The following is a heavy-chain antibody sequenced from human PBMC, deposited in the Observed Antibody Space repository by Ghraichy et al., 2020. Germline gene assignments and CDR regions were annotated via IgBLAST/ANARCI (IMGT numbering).Heavy chain of an antibody. CDR1: GFTFSSYS. J-gene: IGHJ6*02. CDR3: VRDIRAMATRYYYYYGMDV. Sequence: GGSLRLSCAASGFTFSSYSMNWVRQAPGKGLEWVSSISSSSSYIYYADSVKGRFTISRDNAKNSLYLQMNSLRAEDTAVYYCVRDIRAMATRYYYYYGMDVWGQGTTVTVSS. V-gene: IGHV3-21*01. CDR2: ISSSSSYI. D-gene: IGHD5-12*01.